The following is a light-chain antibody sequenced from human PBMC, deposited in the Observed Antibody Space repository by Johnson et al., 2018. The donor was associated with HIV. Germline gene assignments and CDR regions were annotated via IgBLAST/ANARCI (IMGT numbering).Light chain of an antibody. V-gene: IGLV1-44*01. CDR1: SSNIGSNT. Sequence: QSVLTQPPSASGTPGQRVTISCSGSSSNIGSNTVNWYQQLPGTTPTLLIYSNNQRPSGVPDRFSGSKSGTSASLAISGLQSEDEANYSCGTWDSSLSVNVFGPGTKVTVL. J-gene: IGLJ1*01. CDR2: SNN. CDR3: GTWDSSLSVNV.